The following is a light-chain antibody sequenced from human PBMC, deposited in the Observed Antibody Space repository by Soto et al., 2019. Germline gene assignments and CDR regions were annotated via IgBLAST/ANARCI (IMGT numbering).Light chain of an antibody. Sequence: IVLTQSPGTLSLSPGERATVSCRASETIGRAYFAWYQHRPGRTPRLVLSATSNRAAGIPDRFGGSGSGAVFALLLIGVEPEDFVVYYCHHYATSPFTFVQGTKLEI. CDR3: HHYATSPFT. CDR2: ATS. CDR1: ETIGRAY. J-gene: IGKJ2*01. V-gene: IGKV3-20*01.